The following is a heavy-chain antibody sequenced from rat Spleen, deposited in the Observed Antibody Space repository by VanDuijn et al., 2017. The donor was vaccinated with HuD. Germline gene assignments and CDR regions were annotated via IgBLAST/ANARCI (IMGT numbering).Heavy chain of an antibody. Sequence: EVQLVESDGDIVRPGRSLKLSCAASGFIFSDHYVAWVRQAPKKGLEWVATISYDGSSTYYRDSVKGRFTISRDNAKSTLYLQIDSLRSEDTATYNFARQWDYWGQGVMVTVSS. V-gene: IGHV5-7*01. CDR3: ARQWDY. J-gene: IGHJ2*01. CDR2: ISYDGSST. CDR1: GFIFSDHY.